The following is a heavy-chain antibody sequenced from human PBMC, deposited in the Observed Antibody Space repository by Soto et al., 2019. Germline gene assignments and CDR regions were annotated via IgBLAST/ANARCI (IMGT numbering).Heavy chain of an antibody. D-gene: IGHD6-13*01. V-gene: IGHV4-59*01. CDR2: IYYSGST. CDR1: GGSISTYY. CDR3: ARNRVYSSPSLYYYYYHMDV. Sequence: QVQLQESGPGLVRPSETLSLTCTVSGGSISTYYWNWIRQPPGKGLEWIGYIYYSGSTNYNPSLKSRVTISVDPSKNQLSLKLGSVTAADTAVYYCARNRVYSSPSLYYYYYHMDVWGKGTTVTVSS. J-gene: IGHJ6*03.